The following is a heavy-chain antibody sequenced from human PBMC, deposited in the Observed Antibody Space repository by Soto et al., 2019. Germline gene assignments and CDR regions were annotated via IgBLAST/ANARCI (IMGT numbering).Heavy chain of an antibody. V-gene: IGHV4-61*01. Sequence: QVQLQESGPGLVKPSETLSLTCTVFGGSVSSGSYYWSWIRQPPGKGLEWIGYIYYSGSTNYNPSLKSRVTISVDTSKNQFSLKLSSVTAADTAVYYCARVGGSSGRLFDYWGQGTLVTVSS. D-gene: IGHD6-19*01. CDR3: ARVGGSSGRLFDY. CDR1: GGSVSSGSYY. CDR2: IYYSGST. J-gene: IGHJ4*02.